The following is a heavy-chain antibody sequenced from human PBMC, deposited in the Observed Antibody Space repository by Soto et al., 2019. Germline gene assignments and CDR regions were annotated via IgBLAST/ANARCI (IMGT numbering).Heavy chain of an antibody. Sequence: SATLSLTCTVSGGSIRSYYWSWIRQPPGKGLEWIGYIYYSGSTNYNPSLKSRVTISVDTSKNQFSLKLSSVTAADTAVYYCVGTVSGSDCYYGLDVWGQGNKVT. J-gene: IGHJ6*01. V-gene: IGHV4-59*01. D-gene: IGHD2-21*01. CDR1: GGSIRSYY. CDR2: IYYSGST. CDR3: VGTVSGSDCYYGLDV.